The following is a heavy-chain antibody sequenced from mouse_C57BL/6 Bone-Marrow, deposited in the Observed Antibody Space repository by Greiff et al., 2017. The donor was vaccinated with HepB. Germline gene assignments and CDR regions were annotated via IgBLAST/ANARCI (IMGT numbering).Heavy chain of an antibody. D-gene: IGHD2-1*01. CDR2: IRTKANGYTT. CDR1: GFTFTDYY. J-gene: IGHJ2*01. CDR3: ARHLYYGNYYFDY. Sequence: EVNVVESGGGLVQPGGSLNLSCAASGFTFTDYYMSWVRQPPGKALEWLGFIRTKANGYTTEYSASVKGRFTISRDNSQSILYLQMNALRAEDSATYYCARHLYYGNYYFDYWGQGTTLTVSS. V-gene: IGHV7-3*01.